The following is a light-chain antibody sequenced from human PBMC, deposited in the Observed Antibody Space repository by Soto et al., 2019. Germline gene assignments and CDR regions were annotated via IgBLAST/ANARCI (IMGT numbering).Light chain of an antibody. V-gene: IGLV2-14*03. CDR1: SGDIGAYNS. CDR2: DVS. CDR3: SSYASASPVL. J-gene: IGLJ2*01. Sequence: QSALTQPASVSGSPGQSITISCTGTSGDIGAYNSVSWYQQRPGEVPKLMIYDVSSRPSGVSNRFSGSKSGNTASLTISGLQAEDEADYYCSSYASASPVLFGGGTKLTVL.